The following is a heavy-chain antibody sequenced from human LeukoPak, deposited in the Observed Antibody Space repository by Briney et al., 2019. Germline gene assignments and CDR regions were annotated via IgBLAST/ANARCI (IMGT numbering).Heavy chain of an antibody. V-gene: IGHV4-61*02. J-gene: IGHJ4*02. CDR3: ARERDYGGYFDY. Sequence: PSETLSLTCTVSGGSISSGSYYWSWIRQPAGKGLEWIGRIYTSGSTNYNPSLKSRVTISVDTSKNQFSLKLSSVTAADTAVYYCARERDYGGYFDYWGQGTLVTVSS. CDR2: IYTSGST. D-gene: IGHD4-23*01. CDR1: GGSISSGSYY.